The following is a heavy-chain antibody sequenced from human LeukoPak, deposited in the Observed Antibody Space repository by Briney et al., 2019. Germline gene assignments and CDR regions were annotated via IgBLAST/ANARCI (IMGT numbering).Heavy chain of an antibody. CDR2: ISSSSSYI. V-gene: IGHV3-21*01. D-gene: IGHD4-17*01. J-gene: IGHJ4*02. Sequence: GGSLRLSCAASGFTFSSYSMNWVRQAPGKGLEWVSSISSSSSYIYYADSVKGRFTISRDNAKNSLYLQMNSLRAEDTAVYYCARDGDYGDYGPPHDYWGQGPLVTVSS. CDR3: ARDGDYGDYGPPHDY. CDR1: GFTFSSYS.